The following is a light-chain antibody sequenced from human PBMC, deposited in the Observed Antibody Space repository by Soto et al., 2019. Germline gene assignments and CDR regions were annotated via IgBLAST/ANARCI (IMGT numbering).Light chain of an antibody. Sequence: DIQMTQSPSSLSASAGDRVTITCRASQDISNYLNWYQQRPGKAPKLLMYDASNLERGVPSRFSGTRSGTHFTFAITSLQPEDVATYYCQQSDSLPITFGQGTRLEI. J-gene: IGKJ5*01. CDR1: QDISNY. CDR2: DAS. V-gene: IGKV1-33*01. CDR3: QQSDSLPIT.